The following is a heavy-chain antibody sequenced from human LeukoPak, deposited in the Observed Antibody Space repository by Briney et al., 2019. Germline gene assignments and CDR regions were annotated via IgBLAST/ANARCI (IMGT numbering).Heavy chain of an antibody. J-gene: IGHJ6*02. D-gene: IGHD3-3*01. V-gene: IGHV1-8*01. CDR2: MNPNSGNT. CDR3: ARGRGHDFWSGYLSYYGMDV. CDR1: GYTFTSYD. Sequence: ASVTVSCKASGYTFTSYDINWVRQATGQGLEWMGWMNPNSGNTGYAQKFQGRVTMTRNTSISTASMELSSLRSEDTAVYYCARGRGHDFWSGYLSYYGMDVWGQGTTVTVSS.